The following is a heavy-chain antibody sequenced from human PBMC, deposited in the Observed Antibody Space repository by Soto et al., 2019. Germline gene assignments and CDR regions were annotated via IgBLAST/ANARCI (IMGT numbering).Heavy chain of an antibody. J-gene: IGHJ5*02. CDR1: GGSFSGYY. CDR3: ARGRGSSTSCLLDP. Sequence: PSETLSLTCAVYGGSFSGYYWSWIRQPPGKGLEWIWEINHSGSTNYNPSLKSRVTISVDTSKNQFSLKLSSVTAADTAVDYCARGRGSSTSCLLDPWGQGTLVTVSS. V-gene: IGHV4-34*01. D-gene: IGHD2-2*01. CDR2: INHSGST.